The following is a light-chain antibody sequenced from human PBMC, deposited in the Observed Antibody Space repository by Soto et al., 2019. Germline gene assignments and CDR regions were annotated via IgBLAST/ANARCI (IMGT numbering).Light chain of an antibody. CDR1: QSVSSN. CDR3: QQYHEWPSWA. CDR2: GAS. Sequence: EIVLTQSPGTLSVSPGERATLSCRASQSVSSNLAWYQQKPGQAPRLLIYGASTRATGFPARFSGSGSGTGFTLTISSVQSEDIALYYCQQYHEWPSWAFGQGPRWIS. J-gene: IGKJ1*01. V-gene: IGKV3-15*01.